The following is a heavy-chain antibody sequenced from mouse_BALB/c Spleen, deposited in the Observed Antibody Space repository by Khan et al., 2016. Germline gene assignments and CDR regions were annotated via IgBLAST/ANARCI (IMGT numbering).Heavy chain of an antibody. CDR2: ISYDGSN. J-gene: IGHJ1*01. CDR1: GYSITSGYY. Sequence: EVQLQESGPGLVKPSQSLSLTCSVTGYSITSGYYWNWIRQFPGNKLEWMGYISYDGSNNYNPSLKNRISITRDTSKNQFFLKLNSVTTEETATYYWAIAPFYEYGSSDWYVDVWGAGNTVTVSS. V-gene: IGHV3-6*02. D-gene: IGHD1-1*01. CDR3: AIAPFYEYGSSDWYVDV.